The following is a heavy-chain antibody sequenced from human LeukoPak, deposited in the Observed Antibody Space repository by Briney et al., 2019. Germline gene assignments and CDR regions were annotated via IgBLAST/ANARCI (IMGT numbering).Heavy chain of an antibody. D-gene: IGHD6-19*01. CDR1: GFIFSTYS. CDR3: AKSGLSSGWYPYDN. Sequence: QPGGSLRLSCAAPGFIFSTYSMNWVRQAPGKGLEWVSYISRSSTTIYYTDSVKGRFTISRDNAKNSLYLQVNSLRAEDTAVYYCAKSGLSSGWYPYDNWGQGALVTVSS. CDR2: ISRSSTTI. V-gene: IGHV3-48*01. J-gene: IGHJ4*02.